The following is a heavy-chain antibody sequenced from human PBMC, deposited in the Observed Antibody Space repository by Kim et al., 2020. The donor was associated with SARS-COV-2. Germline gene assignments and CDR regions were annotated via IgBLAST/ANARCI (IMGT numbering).Heavy chain of an antibody. CDR1: GFTFSNAW. J-gene: IGHJ6*02. V-gene: IGHV3-15*01. D-gene: IGHD6-13*01. CDR3: TTRGLYSSIWYGNLDYYYYAMDV. CDR2: IKSKTDGGTT. Sequence: GGSLRLSCVASGFTFSNAWMSWVRQAPGKGLEWVGRIKSKTDGGTTDYAAPVKGRFTISRDDSKTTLYLQMDSLKTEDTAVYYCTTRGLYSSIWYGNLDYYYYAMDVWGQGTTVTVSS.